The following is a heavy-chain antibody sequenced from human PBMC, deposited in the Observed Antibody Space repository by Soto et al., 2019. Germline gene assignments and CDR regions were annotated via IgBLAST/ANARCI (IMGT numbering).Heavy chain of an antibody. J-gene: IGHJ3*02. D-gene: IGHD3-3*01. Sequence: QVQLVQSGAEVKKPGASVKVSCKASGYTFTNYYIHWVRQAPGQGHAWMGIIIPSGGSTRYAQKFRARVTMSRGTATNTVYMEQSSLRSEDTAVYYCARDVGGYDFWSGYYSAIPGDGAFDIWGQGTMVTVSS. CDR2: IIPSGGST. CDR1: GYTFTNYY. V-gene: IGHV1-46*03. CDR3: ARDVGGYDFWSGYYSAIPGDGAFDI.